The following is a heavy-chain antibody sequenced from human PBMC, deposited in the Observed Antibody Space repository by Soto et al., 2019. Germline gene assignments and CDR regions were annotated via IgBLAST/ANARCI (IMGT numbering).Heavy chain of an antibody. J-gene: IGHJ3*02. CDR2: IGGGGI. CDR3: ARDRHWEQWLGPHDAFHI. CDR1: GFSFSMYW. Sequence: PGGSLRLSCAASGFSFSMYWMIWFRQAPGKGLEWVAYIGGGGIHYADSVKGRFVISRDDAKSSMFLQMNSLRDEDTAVYFCARDRHWEQWLGPHDAFHIWGQGTMVTVSS. D-gene: IGHD6-19*01. V-gene: IGHV3-48*02.